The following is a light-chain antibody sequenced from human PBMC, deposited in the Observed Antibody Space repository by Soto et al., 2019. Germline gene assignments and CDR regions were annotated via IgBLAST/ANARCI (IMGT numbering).Light chain of an antibody. Sequence: DIQMTQSPSTLSASVGDRVTITCRASQSIDRWLAWYQQRPGRAPKLLIYDVANLETGVPSRFSGSGSETEFTLTISSLQPDDFAIYYCQQYHSYPLTFGGGTKVEIK. CDR2: DVA. V-gene: IGKV1-5*01. CDR1: QSIDRW. CDR3: QQYHSYPLT. J-gene: IGKJ4*01.